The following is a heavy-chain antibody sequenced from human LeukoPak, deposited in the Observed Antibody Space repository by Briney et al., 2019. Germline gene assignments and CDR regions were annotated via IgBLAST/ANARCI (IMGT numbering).Heavy chain of an antibody. CDR2: ISSSGSTI. J-gene: IGHJ6*03. CDR3: ARGEFGDYYYFYMDV. CDR1: GFTFSTYE. D-gene: IGHD2/OR15-2a*01. V-gene: IGHV3-48*03. Sequence: GGSLRLSRAASGFTFSTYEMNWVRQAPGKGLEWVSYISSSGSTIYYADSVKGRFTISRDNAKNSLFLQMNSLRAEDTATYYCARGEFGDYYYFYMDVWGKGTTVTVSS.